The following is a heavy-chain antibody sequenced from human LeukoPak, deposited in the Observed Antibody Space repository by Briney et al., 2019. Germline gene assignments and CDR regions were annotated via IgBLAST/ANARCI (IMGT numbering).Heavy chain of an antibody. CDR3: ARASFLDSRGYYLFDY. Sequence: SQTLSLTCAISGDSVSSNSAAWNWIRQSPSRGLEWLGRTYYRSKWYNDYAVSVKSRITINPDTSKNQFSLQLNSVTPEDTAVYYCARASFLDSRGYYLFDYWGQGTLVTVSS. CDR1: GDSVSSNSAA. D-gene: IGHD3-22*01. J-gene: IGHJ4*02. CDR2: TYYRSKWYN. V-gene: IGHV6-1*01.